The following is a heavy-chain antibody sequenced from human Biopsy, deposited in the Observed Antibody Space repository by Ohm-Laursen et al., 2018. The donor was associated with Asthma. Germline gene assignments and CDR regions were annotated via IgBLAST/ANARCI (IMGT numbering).Heavy chain of an antibody. CDR3: ARGRSGDWLYYFDY. Sequence: TLSLTCAVSGGSISSGGYSWTWIRQPPGKGLEWIGYIYHRDTTYYNPPLKSRVTISLDGSKNQFSLKLSSVTAADPAVYYCARGRSGDWLYYFDYWGQGALVTVSS. V-gene: IGHV4-30-2*01. CDR2: IYHRDTT. D-gene: IGHD2-21*01. CDR1: GGSISSGGYS. J-gene: IGHJ4*02.